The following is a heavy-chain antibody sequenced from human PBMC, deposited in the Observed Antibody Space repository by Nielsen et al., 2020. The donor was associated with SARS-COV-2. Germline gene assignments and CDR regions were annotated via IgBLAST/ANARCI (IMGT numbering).Heavy chain of an antibody. V-gene: IGHV1-18*01. CDR2: ISAYNGNT. CDR1: GYTFTSYG. Sequence: ASVKVSCKASGYTFTSYGISWVRQAPGQGLEWMGWISAYNGNTNYAQKLQGGVTMTTDTSTSTAYMELRSLRSDDTAVYYCARAWFGAVAGTSAAFDIWGQGTMVTVSS. D-gene: IGHD6-19*01. CDR3: ARAWFGAVAGTSAAFDI. J-gene: IGHJ3*02.